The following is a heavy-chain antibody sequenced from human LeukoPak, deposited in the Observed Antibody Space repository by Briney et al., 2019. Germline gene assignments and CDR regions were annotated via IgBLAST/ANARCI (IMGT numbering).Heavy chain of an antibody. CDR2: IYYTGST. J-gene: IGHJ4*02. CDR1: GGSISSYY. CDR3: ARSDIVATCFDY. V-gene: IGHV4-59*01. Sequence: PSEILSLTCTASGGSISSYYWSWIRQPPGKGLEWIGYIYYTGSTNYNPSLKSRVTISVDTSKNQFSLKLSSVTAADTAVYYCARSDIVATCFDYWGQGTLVTVSS. D-gene: IGHD5-12*01.